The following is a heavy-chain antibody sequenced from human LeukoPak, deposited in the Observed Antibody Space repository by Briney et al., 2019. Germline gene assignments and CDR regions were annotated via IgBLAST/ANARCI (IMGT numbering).Heavy chain of an antibody. CDR1: GFTVSSNY. CDR3: ARDPSSWYYYYMDV. J-gene: IGHJ6*03. CDR2: IYSGGST. V-gene: IGHV3-66*01. Sequence: PGGSLRLSCAASGFTVSSNYMSWVRQAPGEGLEWVSVIYSGGSTYYADSVKGRFTISRDNSKNTLYLQMNSLRAEDTAVYYCARDPSSWYYYYMDVWGKGTTVTVSS. D-gene: IGHD6-13*01.